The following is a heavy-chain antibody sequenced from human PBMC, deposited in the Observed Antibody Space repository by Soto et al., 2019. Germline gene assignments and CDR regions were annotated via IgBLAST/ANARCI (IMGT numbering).Heavy chain of an antibody. J-gene: IGHJ4*02. V-gene: IGHV3-74*01. CDR2: INSDGSST. CDR1: GFTFSTFW. CDR3: ARDFEY. Sequence: EVQLVESGGGLVQPGGSLRLSCEASGFTFSTFWMNWVRQAQGKGLVWVSRINSDGSSTNYADSVKGRVTISRDNAKNTLDLQMHSLRPEDTAVYYLARDFEYWGQGTLVTVAS.